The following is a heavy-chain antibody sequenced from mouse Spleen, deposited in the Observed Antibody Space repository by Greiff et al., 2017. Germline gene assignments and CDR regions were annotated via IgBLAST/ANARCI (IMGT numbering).Heavy chain of an antibody. CDR1: GYTFTDYE. J-gene: IGHJ2*01. CDR3: TRPGY. CDR2: IDPETGGT. Sequence: VKLVESGAELVRPGASVTLSCKASGYTFTDYEMHWVKQTPVHGLEWIGAIDPETGGTAYNQKFKGKAILTADKSSSTAYMELRSLTSEDSAVYYCTRPGYWGQGTTLTVSS. V-gene: IGHV1-15*01.